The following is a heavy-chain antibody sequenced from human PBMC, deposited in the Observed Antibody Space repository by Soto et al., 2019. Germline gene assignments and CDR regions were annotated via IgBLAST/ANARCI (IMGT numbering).Heavy chain of an antibody. CDR1: GGTKSSYA. V-gene: IGHV1-69*01. D-gene: IGHD3-22*01. Sequence: FVKVSCKASGGTKSSYASSWVRQATGQGLEWMGGIIPIFGTANYAQKFQGRVTITADESTSTAYMELSSLRSEDTAVYYCARDRGYYDSSGYWGQPDYWGQGTLVTVSS. J-gene: IGHJ4*02. CDR3: ARDRGYYDSSGYWGQPDY. CDR2: IIPIFGTA.